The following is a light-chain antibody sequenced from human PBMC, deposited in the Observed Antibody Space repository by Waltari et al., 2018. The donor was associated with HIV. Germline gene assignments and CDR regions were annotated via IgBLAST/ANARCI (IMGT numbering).Light chain of an antibody. CDR2: EVT. CDR3: NSYATGSAWV. J-gene: IGLJ3*02. V-gene: IGLV2-23*02. Sequence: QSALTQPASVSGSPGQSTTISCTGTSSDVGSYNLAPWYQQHPGKAPKLMIYEVTKRPSGVSNRFSGSKSGNTASLTISGLQAEDEADYYCNSYATGSAWVFGGGTKLTVL. CDR1: SSDVGSYNL.